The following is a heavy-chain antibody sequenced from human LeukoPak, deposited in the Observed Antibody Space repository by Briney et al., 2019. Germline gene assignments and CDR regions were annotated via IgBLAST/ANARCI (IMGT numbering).Heavy chain of an antibody. CDR1: GYTFTSYA. J-gene: IGHJ4*02. Sequence: GASVKVSCKASGYTFTSYAMHWVRQAPGQRLEWMGWINAGNGNTKYSQKFQGRVTITRDTSASTAYMELSSLRSEDTAVYYCARGGLLRFGGFFDYWGQGTLVTVSS. V-gene: IGHV1-3*01. CDR3: ARGGLLRFGGFFDY. CDR2: INAGNGNT. D-gene: IGHD3-10*01.